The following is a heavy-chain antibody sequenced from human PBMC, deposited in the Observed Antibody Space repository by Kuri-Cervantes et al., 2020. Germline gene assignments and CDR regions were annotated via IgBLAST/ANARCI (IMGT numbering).Heavy chain of an antibody. V-gene: IGHV3-7*01. CDR1: GFTFSSYW. D-gene: IGHD1-7*01. CDR3: AADKGYLGTNYFDY. J-gene: IGHJ4*02. CDR2: IKQDGSEK. Sequence: GESLKISCVASGFTFSSYWMSWVRQAPGKGLEWVANIKQDGSEKYYVDSVKGRFTISRDNAKNSLYLQMNSLRAEDTAVYYCAADKGYLGTNYFDYWGQGTLVTVSS.